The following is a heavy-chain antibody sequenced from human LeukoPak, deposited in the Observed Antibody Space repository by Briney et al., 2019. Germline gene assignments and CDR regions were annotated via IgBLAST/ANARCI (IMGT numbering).Heavy chain of an antibody. J-gene: IGHJ4*02. CDR2: IFHSNSNS. Sequence: GESLKISCKGSGYRFANYWIGWVRQMPGKGLEWMGIIFHSNSNSRYNPSFQGQVTISADKSISTAYLQWGSLKASDTAMYYCALNPRGYCSGGSCYIGYWGQGTLVTVSS. CDR3: ALNPRGYCSGGSCYIGY. V-gene: IGHV5-51*01. D-gene: IGHD2-15*01. CDR1: GYRFANYW.